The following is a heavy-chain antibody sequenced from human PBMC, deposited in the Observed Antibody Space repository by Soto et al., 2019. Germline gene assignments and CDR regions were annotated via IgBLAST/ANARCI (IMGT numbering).Heavy chain of an antibody. CDR1: GGTFSSYA. CDR3: ASTTTYYYDSSGYYPLDY. J-gene: IGHJ4*02. D-gene: IGHD3-22*01. Sequence: SVKVSCKASGGTFSSYAISWVRQAPGQGLEWMGGIIPIFGTANYAQKFQGRVTITADESTSTAYMEPSSLRSEDTAVYYCASTTTYYYDSSGYYPLDYWGQGTLVTVSS. V-gene: IGHV1-69*13. CDR2: IIPIFGTA.